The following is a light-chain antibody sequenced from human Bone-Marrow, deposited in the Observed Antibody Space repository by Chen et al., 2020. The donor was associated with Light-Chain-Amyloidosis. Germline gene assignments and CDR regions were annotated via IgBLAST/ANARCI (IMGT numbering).Light chain of an antibody. V-gene: IGLV1-40*01. CDR1: SSNIVAGYD. CDR2: GNS. J-gene: IGLJ2*01. Sequence: QSVLTQPPSVSGAPGQRVIIPCTRSSSNIVAGYDVHWYQQLPGTAPKLLIYGNSNRPSGVPDRSSGSKSGTSASLAITGLQAEDEADYYCQSYDSSLSAVVFGGGTKLTVL. CDR3: QSYDSSLSAVV.